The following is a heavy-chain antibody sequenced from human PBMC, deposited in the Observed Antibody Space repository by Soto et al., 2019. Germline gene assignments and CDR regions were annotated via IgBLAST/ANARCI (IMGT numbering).Heavy chain of an antibody. Sequence: PSETLSLTCSVSGDSISNLDYSWAWIRQPPGQALEYIGYIYKSATTYYNPSFESRVAISVDTSKSQFSLNVTSVTAADTAVYFCARGRYCLTGRCFPNWLDSWGQGALVTVSS. J-gene: IGHJ5*01. CDR2: IYKSATT. D-gene: IGHD7-27*01. CDR3: ARGRYCLTGRCFPNWLDS. CDR1: GDSISNLDYS. V-gene: IGHV4-30-4*01.